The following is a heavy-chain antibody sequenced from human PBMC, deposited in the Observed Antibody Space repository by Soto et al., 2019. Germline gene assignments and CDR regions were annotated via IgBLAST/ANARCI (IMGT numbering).Heavy chain of an antibody. D-gene: IGHD6-6*01. Sequence: GSLRLSCAASGFTFRTSWMSWVRQAPGKGLEWVANIKQDGGEKYYLDSVKGRFTISRDNAKNSLYLQMNSLRGEDTAVYYCARVAARQTVDYWGQGTLVTVSS. CDR2: IKQDGGEK. V-gene: IGHV3-7*05. CDR3: ARVAARQTVDY. CDR1: GFTFRTSW. J-gene: IGHJ4*02.